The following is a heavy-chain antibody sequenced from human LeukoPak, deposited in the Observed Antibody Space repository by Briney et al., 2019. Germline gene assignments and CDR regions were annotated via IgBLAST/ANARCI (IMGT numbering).Heavy chain of an antibody. V-gene: IGHV3-30*02. CDR3: ATLPYCYDSSGSYYFDY. CDR1: GFIFNSYG. J-gene: IGHJ4*02. CDR2: IRYDGSNK. Sequence: GGSLRLSCAASGFIFNSYGMHWVRQAPGKGLEWVAFIRYDGSNKYYADSVKGRFTISRDNSKNKLYLQMNSLRVEDTAVYYCATLPYCYDSSGSYYFDYWGQGTLVTVSS. D-gene: IGHD3-22*01.